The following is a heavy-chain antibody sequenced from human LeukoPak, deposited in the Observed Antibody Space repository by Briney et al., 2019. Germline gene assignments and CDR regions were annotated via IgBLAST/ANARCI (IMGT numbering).Heavy chain of an antibody. CDR1: GFTFSSYG. Sequence: HPWRSLRLSCAASGFTFSSYGMHWVRQAPGKGLEWVAVISYDGSNKYYADSVKGRFTISRDNSKNTLYLQMNSLRAEDTAVYYCAKDRAYALDYWGQGTLVTVSS. CDR3: AKDRAYALDY. J-gene: IGHJ4*02. V-gene: IGHV3-30*18. CDR2: ISYDGSNK. D-gene: IGHD2-2*01.